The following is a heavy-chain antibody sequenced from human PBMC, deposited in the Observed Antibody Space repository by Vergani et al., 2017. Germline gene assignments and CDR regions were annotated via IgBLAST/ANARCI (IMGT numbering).Heavy chain of an antibody. CDR1: GGSFSGYY. CDR3: ARGQNRFYSSRRWFDP. V-gene: IGHV4-34*01. Sequence: QVQLQQWGAGLLKPSETLSLTCAVYGGSFSGYYWSWIRQPPGKGLEWIGEINHSGSTNYNPSLKSRVTISVDTSKNQFSLKLSSVTAADTAVYYCARGQNRFYSSRRWFDPWGQGTLVTVSA. J-gene: IGHJ5*02. D-gene: IGHD6-13*01. CDR2: INHSGST.